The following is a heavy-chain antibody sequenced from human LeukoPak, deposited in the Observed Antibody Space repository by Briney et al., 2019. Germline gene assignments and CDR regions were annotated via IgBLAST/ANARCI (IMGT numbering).Heavy chain of an antibody. Sequence: SVKVSCKASGYTFTSYYMHWVRQAPGQGLEWKGGIIPIFGTANYAQKFQGRVTITADESTSTAYMELSSLRSEDTAVYYCARGGRPYYYGSSGYYALDYWGQGTLVTVSS. CDR1: GYTFTSYY. V-gene: IGHV1-69*13. J-gene: IGHJ4*02. CDR2: IIPIFGTA. CDR3: ARGGRPYYYGSSGYYALDY. D-gene: IGHD3-22*01.